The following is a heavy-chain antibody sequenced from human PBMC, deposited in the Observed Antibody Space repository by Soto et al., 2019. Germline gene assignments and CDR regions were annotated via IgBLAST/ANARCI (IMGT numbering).Heavy chain of an antibody. Sequence: ASVKVSCKASGYTFTSYYMHWVRQAPGQGLEWMGIINPSGGSTSYAQKFKGRVTMTRDTSTSTVYMELSSLRSEDTAVYYCAAGGPYYDFWSGYSLEFDPWGQGTLVTVSS. D-gene: IGHD3-3*01. V-gene: IGHV1-46*01. CDR2: INPSGGST. CDR1: GYTFTSYY. J-gene: IGHJ5*02. CDR3: AAGGPYYDFWSGYSLEFDP.